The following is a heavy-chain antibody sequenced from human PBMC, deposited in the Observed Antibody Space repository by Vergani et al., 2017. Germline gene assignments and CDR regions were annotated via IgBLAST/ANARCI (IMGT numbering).Heavy chain of an antibody. D-gene: IGHD3-10*01. CDR2: ISGSGVSA. J-gene: IGHJ4*02. CDR1: EFIFSNYA. V-gene: IGHV3-23*04. Sequence: EVQLAESGGGLVQPGGSLRLTCAASEFIFSNYAMNWVRQAPGKGLEWVSGISGSGVSAYYTDSVKGRFTISRDNSKNILFLQMNNLRTEDTAIYYCAKQYFVSGNYLFDYWGQGTLVTVSS. CDR3: AKQYFVSGNYLFDY.